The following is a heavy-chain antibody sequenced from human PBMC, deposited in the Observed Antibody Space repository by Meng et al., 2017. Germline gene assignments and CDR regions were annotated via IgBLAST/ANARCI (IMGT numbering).Heavy chain of an antibody. CDR3: AKDGYYYGSGSYYIMDWFDP. J-gene: IGHJ5*02. Sequence: GESLKISCAASGFTFSSYAMSWVRQAPGKGLEWVSVISGSGGSTYYADSVKGRFTVSRDNSKNTLYLQMNSLRAEDTAVYYCAKDGYYYGSGSYYIMDWFDPWGQGTLVTVAS. D-gene: IGHD3-10*01. CDR1: GFTFSSYA. V-gene: IGHV3-23*01. CDR2: ISGSGGST.